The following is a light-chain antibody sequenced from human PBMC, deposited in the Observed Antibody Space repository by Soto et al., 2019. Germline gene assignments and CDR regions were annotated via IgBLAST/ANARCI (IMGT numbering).Light chain of an antibody. CDR3: QNYNSAPL. Sequence: DIQMTQSPSSLSASVGDRVTITCRTSQGISNYLAWYQQKPGKVPKLLIYAASTLQSGVPSRFSGSGSGTDFTLTISSLQPDDVATYYCQNYNSAPLFGGGTKVEIK. CDR1: QGISNY. CDR2: AAS. V-gene: IGKV1-27*01. J-gene: IGKJ4*01.